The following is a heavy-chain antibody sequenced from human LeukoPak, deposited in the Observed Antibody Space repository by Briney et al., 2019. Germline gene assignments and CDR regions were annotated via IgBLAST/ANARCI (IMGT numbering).Heavy chain of an antibody. CDR1: GFTFSSYG. J-gene: IGHJ4*02. CDR2: IWYDGSNK. D-gene: IGHD5-24*01. Sequence: PGGSLRLSCAASGFTFSSYGMHWVRQAPGKGLEWVAVIWYDGSNKYYADSVKGRFTISGDNSKNTLYLQMNSLRAEDTAVYYCARGRWLQFGYFDYWGQGTLVTVSS. CDR3: ARGRWLQFGYFDY. V-gene: IGHV3-33*01.